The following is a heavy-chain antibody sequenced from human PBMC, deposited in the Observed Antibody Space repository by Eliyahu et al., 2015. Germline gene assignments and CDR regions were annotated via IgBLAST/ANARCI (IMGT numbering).Heavy chain of an antibody. D-gene: IGHD1-26*01. CDR2: TFYRSKWYN. Sequence: EWLGRTFYRSKWYNEYAVSVKSRITINPDTSKNQFSLQMTSVTPEDTAVYYCARSVVGAAYFDYWGQGTLVTVSS. CDR3: ARSVVGAAYFDY. J-gene: IGHJ4*02. V-gene: IGHV6-1*01.